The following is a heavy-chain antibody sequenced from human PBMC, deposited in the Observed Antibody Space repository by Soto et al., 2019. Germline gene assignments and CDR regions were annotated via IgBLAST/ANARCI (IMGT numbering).Heavy chain of an antibody. CDR1: GGTFSSYA. D-gene: IGHD3-10*01. CDR2: IIPIFGTA. J-gene: IGHJ6*02. Sequence: QVQLVQSGAEVKKPGSSVKVSCKASGGTFSSYAISWVRQAPGQGLEWMGGIIPIFGTANYAQKFQGRVTITADESTSTAYMELSSLRSEYTAEYYRARMFVTMVRGGNSYGMDVWGQGTTVTVSS. V-gene: IGHV1-69*01. CDR3: ARMFVTMVRGGNSYGMDV.